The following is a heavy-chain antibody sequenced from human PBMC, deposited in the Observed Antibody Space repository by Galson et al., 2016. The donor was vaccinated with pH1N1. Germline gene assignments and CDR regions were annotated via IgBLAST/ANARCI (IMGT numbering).Heavy chain of an antibody. Sequence: SVKVSCKASGGIFRSTAITWVRQAPGQGLEWMGKIIAIFGTPNYAQKFQGRVTITADESTSTVFLELSSLRSEDTAVYYCAGNDDYYGSGSYDYWGQGTLVTVSS. D-gene: IGHD3-10*01. CDR3: AGNDDYYGSGSYDY. V-gene: IGHV1-69*13. CDR2: IIAIFGTP. CDR1: GGIFRSTA. J-gene: IGHJ4*02.